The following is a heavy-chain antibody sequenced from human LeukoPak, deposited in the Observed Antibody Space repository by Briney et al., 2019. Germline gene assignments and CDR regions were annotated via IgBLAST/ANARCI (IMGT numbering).Heavy chain of an antibody. V-gene: IGHV1-18*04. Sequence: GASVKVSCKASGYTFTGYYMHWVRQAPGQGLEWMGWISAYNGNTNYAQKLQGRVTMTTDTSTSTAYMNLRSLRSDDTAVYYCAREVPYDSSFYYQPFDYWGQGTLVTVSS. CDR1: GYTFTGYY. CDR2: ISAYNGNT. J-gene: IGHJ4*02. D-gene: IGHD3-22*01. CDR3: AREVPYDSSFYYQPFDY.